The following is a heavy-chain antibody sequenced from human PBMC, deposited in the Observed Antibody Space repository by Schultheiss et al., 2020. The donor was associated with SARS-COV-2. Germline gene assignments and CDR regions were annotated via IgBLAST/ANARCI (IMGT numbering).Heavy chain of an antibody. CDR1: GFTVSSNY. J-gene: IGHJ6*02. CDR2: ISGSGGST. CDR3: ARTGEYSWPRPRYYYYGMDV. D-gene: IGHD3-10*01. Sequence: GGSLRLSCAASGFTVSSNYMSWVRQAPGKGLEWVSAISGSGGSTYYADSVKGRFTISRDNSKNTLYLQMNSLRAEDTAVYYCARTGEYSWPRPRYYYYGMDVWGQGTTVTVSS. V-gene: IGHV3-66*02.